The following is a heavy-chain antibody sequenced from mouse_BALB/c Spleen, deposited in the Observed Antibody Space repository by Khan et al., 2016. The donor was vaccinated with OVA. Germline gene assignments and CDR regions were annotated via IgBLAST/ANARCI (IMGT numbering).Heavy chain of an antibody. CDR2: IYPGTDNT. CDR1: GYIFTNYW. J-gene: IGHJ2*01. V-gene: IGHV1-76*01. Sequence: QIQLVQSGAELVRPGASVKLSCKTSGYIFTNYWIHWVKQRSGQGLEWIARIYPGTDNTYYNEKLKDKATLTVDKSSSTAYMQLSSLKSEDSAVYVCAREEALYYIDYWGQGTTLTVSS. CDR3: AREEALYYIDY.